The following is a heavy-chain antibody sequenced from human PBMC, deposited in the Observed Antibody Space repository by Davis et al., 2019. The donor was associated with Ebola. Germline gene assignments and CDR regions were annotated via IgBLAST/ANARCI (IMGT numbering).Heavy chain of an antibody. V-gene: IGHV3-23*01. CDR2: INGGGSST. Sequence: GSLRLSCEASGFSFSNVDMNWVRQAPGKGLEWVSNINGGGSSTSYADSVKGRFSLSRDNSKNTLYLEMNSLRVEDTAVYYCLGDPNWAFGYWGQGTLVTVSS. CDR3: LGDPNWAFGY. D-gene: IGHD7-27*01. J-gene: IGHJ4*02. CDR1: GFSFSNVD.